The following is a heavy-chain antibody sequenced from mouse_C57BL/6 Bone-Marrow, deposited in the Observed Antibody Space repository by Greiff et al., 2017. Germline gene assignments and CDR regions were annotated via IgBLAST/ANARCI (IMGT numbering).Heavy chain of an antibody. J-gene: IGHJ3*01. CDR2: ISSGGSYT. Sequence: EVQLQESGGDLVKPGGSLKLSCAASGFTFSSYGMSWVRQTPDKRLEWVATISSGGSYTYYPDSVKGRFTISRDNAKNTLYLQMSSLKSEDTAMYYCAWLLRSGRFAYWVQGTLVTVSA. CDR1: GFTFSSYG. CDR3: AWLLRSGRFAY. V-gene: IGHV5-6*01. D-gene: IGHD1-1*01.